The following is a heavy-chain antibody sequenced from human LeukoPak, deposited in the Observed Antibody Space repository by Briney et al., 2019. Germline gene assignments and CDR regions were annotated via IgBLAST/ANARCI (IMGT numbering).Heavy chain of an antibody. J-gene: IGHJ4*02. D-gene: IGHD4-17*01. Sequence: GGPLRLSCAASGSTFSSYAMSWVRQAPGKGLEWVSAISGSGGSTYYADPVKGRFTISRDNSKNTLYLQMNSLRAEDTAVYYCAKAVTMDYFDYWGQGTLVTVSS. CDR2: ISGSGGST. CDR3: AKAVTMDYFDY. CDR1: GSTFSSYA. V-gene: IGHV3-23*01.